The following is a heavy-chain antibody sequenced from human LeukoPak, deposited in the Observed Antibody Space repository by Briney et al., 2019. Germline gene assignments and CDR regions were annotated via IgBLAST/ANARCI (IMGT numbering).Heavy chain of an antibody. D-gene: IGHD5-24*01. J-gene: IGHJ5*02. CDR3: ARDEATGWFDP. CDR2: LNPSSGST. CDR1: GYTFANYY. Sequence: ASVKVSCKASGYTFANYYMHWVRQAPGQGLEWMGILNPSSGSTAYAQKFQGRVTMTRDTSTSTVYMELSSLRSEDTAVYYCARDEATGWFDPWGQGTLVIVFS. V-gene: IGHV1-46*01.